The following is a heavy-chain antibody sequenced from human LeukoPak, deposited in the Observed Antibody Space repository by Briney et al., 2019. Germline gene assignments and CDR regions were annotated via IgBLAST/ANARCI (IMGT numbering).Heavy chain of an antibody. CDR1: GFVFSSYG. Sequence: GRSLRLSCAASGFVFSSYGMHWVRQAPGKGLEWVAFLSYDENNAYYADSVKGRFTISRDNAKNSLYLQMNSLRAEDTAVYYCASPREQQLVPYYFDYWGQGTLVTVSS. J-gene: IGHJ4*02. D-gene: IGHD6-13*01. CDR2: LSYDENNA. CDR3: ASPREQQLVPYYFDY. V-gene: IGHV3-30*03.